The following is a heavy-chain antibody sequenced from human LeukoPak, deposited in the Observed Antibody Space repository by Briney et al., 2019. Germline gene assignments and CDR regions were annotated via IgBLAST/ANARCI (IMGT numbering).Heavy chain of an antibody. CDR1: GFTFSSHN. Sequence: PGGSLRLSCAASGFTFSSHNMNWVRQAPGKGLEWVSSISSSSDYIYYADSVKGRFTISRDNAKNSLYLQMKSLRAEDTAVYYCARGKTSQNIVTRKTYNWFDPWGQGTLVTVSS. CDR3: ARGKTSQNIVTRKTYNWFDP. CDR2: ISSSSDYI. D-gene: IGHD2/OR15-2a*01. V-gene: IGHV3-21*01. J-gene: IGHJ5*02.